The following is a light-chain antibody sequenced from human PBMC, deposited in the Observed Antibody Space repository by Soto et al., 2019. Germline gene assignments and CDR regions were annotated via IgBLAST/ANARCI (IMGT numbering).Light chain of an antibody. CDR2: DTN. CDR1: AGAVTSVHY. V-gene: IGLV7-46*01. J-gene: IGLJ3*02. Sequence: QAVVTQEPSLTVSPGGTVTLTCCSSAGAVTSVHYSYWFQQKPGQAHRSLIYDTNNKYSWPPARFSGSLLGGKAALTLSGEQPEYEAEYYCLVSDSGVRVFGGGTQLTVL. CDR3: LVSDSGVRV.